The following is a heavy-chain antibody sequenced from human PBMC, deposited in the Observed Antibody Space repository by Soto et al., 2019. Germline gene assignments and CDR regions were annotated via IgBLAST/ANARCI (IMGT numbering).Heavy chain of an antibody. CDR1: GYTFTTFA. J-gene: IGHJ4*02. CDR2: INAGNGNT. V-gene: IGHV1-3*01. D-gene: IGHD2-21*02. CDR3: ARARGIVVVTARFDY. Sequence: GASVKVSCMACGYTFTTFAIHGVRQAPGQRLEWMGWINAGNGNTKYSQSLQGRVTFTRDTSANTAYMEVSSLRSEDTAVYYCARARGIVVVTARFDYWGQGTRVTVSS.